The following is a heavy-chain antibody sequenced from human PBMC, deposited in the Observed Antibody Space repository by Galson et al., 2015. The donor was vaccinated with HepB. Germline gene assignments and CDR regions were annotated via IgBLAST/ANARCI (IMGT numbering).Heavy chain of an antibody. D-gene: IGHD3-10*01. CDR1: GFSLSTSGVG. J-gene: IGHJ3*02. V-gene: IGHV2-5*02. CDR3: AHSSYYGSGRRWAFDI. Sequence: PALVTPPQTLTPPCTFSGFSLSTSGVGVGWIRQPQGKALELLALIYWDDDKRYSPSLKSRLTITKDNSKNQVVLTMTNMDPVDTATYYCAHSSYYGSGRRWAFDIWGQGTMVTVSS. CDR2: IYWDDDK.